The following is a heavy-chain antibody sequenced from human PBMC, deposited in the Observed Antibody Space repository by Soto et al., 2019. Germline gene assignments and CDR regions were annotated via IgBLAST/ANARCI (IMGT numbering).Heavy chain of an antibody. CDR3: ARGGRDGFDI. CDR2: VYISGST. J-gene: IGHJ3*02. V-gene: IGHV4-4*07. Sequence: SETLSLTCTVSGGSISTYYWNWIRQSAGKGLEWIGRVYISGSTNYHPSLKSRVAMSVDTSNNQFSLKVTSVTAADTAVYYCARGGRDGFDIWGQGTMVTVSS. CDR1: GGSISTYY.